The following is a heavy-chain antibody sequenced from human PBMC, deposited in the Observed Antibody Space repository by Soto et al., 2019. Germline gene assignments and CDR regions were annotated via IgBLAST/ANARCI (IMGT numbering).Heavy chain of an antibody. D-gene: IGHD6-6*01. V-gene: IGHV1-69*06. J-gene: IGHJ6*02. CDR1: GGTFSSYA. CDR2: IIPIFGTA. Sequence: QVQLVQSGAEVKKPGSSVKVSCKASGGTFSSYAISWVRQAPGQGLEWMGGIIPIFGTANYAQKFQGRVTIPEDKSTSTAYMELSSLRSEDTAVYYCARGPVEGSSSYYYYYGMDVWGQGTTVTVSS. CDR3: ARGPVEGSSSYYYYYGMDV.